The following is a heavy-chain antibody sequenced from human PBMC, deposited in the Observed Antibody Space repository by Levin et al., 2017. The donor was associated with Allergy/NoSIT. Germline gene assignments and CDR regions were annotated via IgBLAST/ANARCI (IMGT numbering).Heavy chain of an antibody. V-gene: IGHV4-59*01. J-gene: IGHJ5*02. CDR1: GGSISHNY. Sequence: PGGSLRLSCSVSGGSISHNYWTWIRQPPGKGLEWIGFIYYDGNTNYNPSLKSRASISADTSKNQFSLTLTSVTPAHTDVYYCARVDWGMRGDTENWFDPWGQGALVIVSS. CDR3: ARVDWGMRGDTENWFDP. D-gene: IGHD2-21*01. CDR2: IYYDGNT.